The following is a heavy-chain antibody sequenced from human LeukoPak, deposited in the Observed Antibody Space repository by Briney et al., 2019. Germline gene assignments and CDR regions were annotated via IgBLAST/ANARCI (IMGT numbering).Heavy chain of an antibody. CDR1: GFTFSSYA. J-gene: IGHJ4*02. CDR2: ISSSSSTI. Sequence: GGSLRLSCAASGFTFSSYAMSWVRQAPGKGLEWVSYISSSSSTIYYADSVKGRFTISRDNAKNSLYLQMNSLRAEGTAVYYCARDLNDFWSGYSYDYWGQGTLVTVSS. CDR3: ARDLNDFWSGYSYDY. D-gene: IGHD3-3*01. V-gene: IGHV3-48*01.